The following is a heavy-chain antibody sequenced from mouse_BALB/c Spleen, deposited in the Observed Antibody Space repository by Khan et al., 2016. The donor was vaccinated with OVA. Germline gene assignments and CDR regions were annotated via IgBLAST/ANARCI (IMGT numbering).Heavy chain of an antibody. J-gene: IGHJ3*01. CDR1: GYTFTDYA. CDR2: ISTIYGDA. CDR3: VRGGKFTY. D-gene: IGHD1-1*02. V-gene: IGHV1S137*01. Sequence: QVQLRQPGAELVRPGVSVKISCKASGYTFTDYAMHWVKQRHAKSLEWIGVISTIYGDADYNQKFQGKASMTVDRSSSTVYMELARLTSEDSAIYYCVRGGKFTYWGQGTLVTVSA.